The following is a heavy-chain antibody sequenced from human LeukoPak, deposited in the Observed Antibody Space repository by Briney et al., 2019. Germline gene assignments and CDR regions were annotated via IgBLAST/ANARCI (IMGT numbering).Heavy chain of an antibody. CDR2: ISTYNGIT. CDR3: ARGRKSVDAFDI. D-gene: IGHD1-14*01. V-gene: IGHV1-18*01. Sequence: GASVKVSCKASGYTFSSYDISWVRQAPGQGLEWMGWISTYNGITNYAQKLQGRVTMTTDTSTSTAYMELRSLRSDDTAVYYCARGRKSVDAFDIWGQGTMVTVSS. J-gene: IGHJ3*02. CDR1: GYTFSSYD.